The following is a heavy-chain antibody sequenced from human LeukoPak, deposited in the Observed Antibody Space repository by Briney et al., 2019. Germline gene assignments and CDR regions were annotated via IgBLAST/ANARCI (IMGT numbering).Heavy chain of an antibody. CDR2: IRGSGGST. J-gene: IGHJ2*01. V-gene: IGHV3-23*01. D-gene: IGHD3/OR15-3a*01. CDR1: GFTFSSYS. Sequence: GGSLRLSCAASGFTFSSYSMSWVRQAPGKGLEWVSAIRGSGGSTYYADSVKGRFTISRDNAKNTLYLQINSLRAEDTAIYYCAKSAYDDFCSGTDWYFDLWGRGTLVTVSS. CDR3: AKSAYDDFCSGTDWYFDL.